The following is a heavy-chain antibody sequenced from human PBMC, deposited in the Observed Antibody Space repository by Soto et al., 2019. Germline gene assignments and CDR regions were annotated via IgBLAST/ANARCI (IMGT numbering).Heavy chain of an antibody. V-gene: IGHV4-59*01. CDR1: GGSISSYY. J-gene: IGHJ3*02. D-gene: IGHD3-16*01. CDR3: ARSDWGNAFDI. CDR2: IYYSGST. Sequence: SETLSLTCTVSGGSISSYYWSWIRQPPGRGLEWIGYIYYSGSTNYNPSLKSRVTISVDTSKNQFSLKLSSVTAADTAVYYCARSDWGNAFDIWGQGTMVTVSS.